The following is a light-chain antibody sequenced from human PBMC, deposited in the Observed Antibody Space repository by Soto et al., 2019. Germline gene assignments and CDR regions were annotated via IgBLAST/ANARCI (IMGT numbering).Light chain of an antibody. CDR1: SSDVGGDYNY. J-gene: IGLJ2*01. Sequence: QSVLTQPPSASGSPGQSVTISCTGTSSDVGGDYNYVSWYQRHPGKAPKLIIYEVSKRPSGVPDRFSGSKSGNTASLSVSGLQAEDEADYYCTSSAGTKSMVFGGGTKVTVL. CDR2: EVS. CDR3: TSSAGTKSMV. V-gene: IGLV2-8*01.